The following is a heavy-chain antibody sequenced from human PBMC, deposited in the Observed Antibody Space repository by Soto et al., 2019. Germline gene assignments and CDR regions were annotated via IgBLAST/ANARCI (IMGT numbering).Heavy chain of an antibody. V-gene: IGHV4-59*08. CDR2: IYYSGST. CDR1: GGSISSYY. Sequence: PSETLSLTCTVSGGSISSYYWSWIRQPPGKGLEWIGYIYYSGSTNYNPSLKSRVTISVDTSKDQFSLKLSSVTAADTAVYYCARGVSGYDFDYWGQGTLVTVSS. D-gene: IGHD5-12*01. J-gene: IGHJ4*02. CDR3: ARGVSGYDFDY.